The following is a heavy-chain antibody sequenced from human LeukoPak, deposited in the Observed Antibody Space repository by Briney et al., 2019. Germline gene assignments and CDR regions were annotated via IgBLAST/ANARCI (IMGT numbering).Heavy chain of an antibody. Sequence: SETLSLTCTVSGGSISSGGYYWSWIRQHPGKGLEWIGYTYYSGSTYYNPSLKSRVTISVDTSKNQFSLKLSSVTAADTAVYYCARGLDYYDSTKFDYWGQGTLVTVSS. D-gene: IGHD3-22*01. V-gene: IGHV4-31*03. CDR3: ARGLDYYDSTKFDY. CDR1: GGSISSGGYY. CDR2: TYYSGST. J-gene: IGHJ4*02.